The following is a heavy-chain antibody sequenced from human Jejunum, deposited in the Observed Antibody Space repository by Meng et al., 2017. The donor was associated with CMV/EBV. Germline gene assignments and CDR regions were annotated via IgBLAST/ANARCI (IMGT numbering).Heavy chain of an antibody. CDR2: VYWDDDK. D-gene: IGHD6-13*01. J-gene: IGHJ5*02. CDR1: SLTSSGRG. V-gene: IGHV2-5*02. CDR3: ARSGGSTWYQENNWFDP. Sequence: SLTSSGRGVGWIRQPPGKALEWLALVYWDDDKRYNPSLRSRLSITRDTSKNQVVLTMTNMDPVDTATYYCARSGGSTWYQENNWFDPWGQGTLVTVSS.